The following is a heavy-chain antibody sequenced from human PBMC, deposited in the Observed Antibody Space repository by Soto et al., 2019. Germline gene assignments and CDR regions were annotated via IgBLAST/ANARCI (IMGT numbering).Heavy chain of an antibody. CDR1: GFTFSSYG. Sequence: GGSLRLSCAASGFTFSSYGMHWVRQAPGKGLEWVAVIWYDGSNKYYADSVKGRFTISRDNSKNTLYLQMNSLRAEDTAVYYCARQPGYSGYDLEEPYYYYYYGMDVWGQGTTVTVSS. CDR3: ARQPGYSGYDLEEPYYYYYYGMDV. V-gene: IGHV3-33*01. CDR2: IWYDGSNK. D-gene: IGHD5-12*01. J-gene: IGHJ6*02.